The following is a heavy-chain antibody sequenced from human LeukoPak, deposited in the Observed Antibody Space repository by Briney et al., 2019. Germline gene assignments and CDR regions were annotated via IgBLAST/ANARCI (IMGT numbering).Heavy chain of an antibody. J-gene: IGHJ6*02. V-gene: IGHV3-23*01. Sequence: GGSLRLSCAASGFTFSSYPMSWVRQAPGKGLEWVSAISGSGGSTYYADSVKGRFTISRDNSKNTLYLQMNSLRAEDTAVYYCARDLNYYYYGMDVWGQGTTVTVSS. CDR2: ISGSGGST. CDR3: ARDLNYYYYGMDV. CDR1: GFTFSSYP.